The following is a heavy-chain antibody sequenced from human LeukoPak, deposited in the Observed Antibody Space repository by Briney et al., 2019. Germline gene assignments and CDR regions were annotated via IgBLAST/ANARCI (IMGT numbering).Heavy chain of an antibody. CDR1: GFTVSSNY. D-gene: IGHD3-10*01. V-gene: IGHV3-66*01. CDR3: ARDPGYYGSGSYYLDY. CDR2: IYSGGST. J-gene: IGHJ4*02. Sequence: GGSLRLSCAASGFTVSSNYMSWVRQAPGKGLEWVSVIYSGGSTYYADSVKGRFTISRDNSKNTLYLQMNSLRAEDTAVYYCARDPGYYGSGSYYLDYWGQGTLVTVSS.